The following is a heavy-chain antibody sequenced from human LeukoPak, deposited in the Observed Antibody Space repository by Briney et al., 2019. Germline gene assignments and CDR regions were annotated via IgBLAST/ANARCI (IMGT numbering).Heavy chain of an antibody. Sequence: GASVKVSCTASGGTFSSYAISWVRQAPGQGLEWMGGIIPIFGTANYAQKFQGRVTITADESTSTAYMELSSLRSEDTAVYYCARDPQRCSSTSCYFDYWGQGTLVTVSS. J-gene: IGHJ4*02. CDR2: IIPIFGTA. V-gene: IGHV1-69*13. CDR1: GGTFSSYA. D-gene: IGHD2-2*01. CDR3: ARDPQRCSSTSCYFDY.